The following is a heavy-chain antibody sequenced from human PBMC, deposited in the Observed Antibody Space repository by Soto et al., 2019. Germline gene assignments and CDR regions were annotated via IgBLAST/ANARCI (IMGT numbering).Heavy chain of an antibody. CDR2: INHSGST. Sequence: SETLSLTCAVYGGSFSGYYWSWIRQPPGKGLEWIGEINHSGSTNYNPSLKSRVTISVDTSKNQFSLKLSSVTAADTAVYYCATLRWKWLPKLQDYFDYWGQGTLVTVSS. CDR1: GGSFSGYY. D-gene: IGHD5-12*01. V-gene: IGHV4-34*01. J-gene: IGHJ4*02. CDR3: ATLRWKWLPKLQDYFDY.